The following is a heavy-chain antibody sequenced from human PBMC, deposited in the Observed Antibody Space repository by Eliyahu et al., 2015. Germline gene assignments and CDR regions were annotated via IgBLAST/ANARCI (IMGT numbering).Heavy chain of an antibody. CDR2: ISGSSSST. V-gene: IGHV3-11*06. J-gene: IGHJ4*02. D-gene: IGHD1-26*01. CDR3: ARDSGAAGIDS. CDR1: GFTFXXXY. Sequence: QVQVVESGGGLVKPGESXRLSCAASGFTFXXXYMSWIRQAPGKGLEWLSCISGSSSSTNYADSVKGRFTISRDNAKNSLYLQMSSLRIEDTAVYYCARDSGAAGIDSWGQGTLVTVSS.